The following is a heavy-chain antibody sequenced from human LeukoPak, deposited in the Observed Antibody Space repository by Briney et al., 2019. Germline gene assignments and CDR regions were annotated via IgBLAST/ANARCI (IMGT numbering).Heavy chain of an antibody. D-gene: IGHD1-26*01. V-gene: IGHV3-23*01. CDR3: AEGFSGSYGSDFDY. J-gene: IGHJ4*02. Sequence: PGGSLRLSCAGSGFTFSSYAMSWVRQAPGKGPEWVSGISGSGGGAYYADSVKGRFTISRDDSKNTLSLHMNSLRGEDTAVYYCAEGFSGSYGSDFDYWGQGILVTVSS. CDR1: GFTFSSYA. CDR2: ISGSGGGA.